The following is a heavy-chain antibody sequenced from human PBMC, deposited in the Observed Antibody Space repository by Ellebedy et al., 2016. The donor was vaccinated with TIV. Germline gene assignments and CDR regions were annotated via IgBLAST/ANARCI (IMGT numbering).Heavy chain of an antibody. CDR2: RKEDGSQT. CDR3: APGGTTKVKKGFGY. CDR1: GFTFSTDW. V-gene: IGHV3-7*01. Sequence: GESLKISCATPGFTFSTDWMASVRQAPGKGLEWVANRKEDGSQTYYVGSVKGRFTISRDNAKHSLYLQMDSLRDDDTAVYYCAPGGTTKVKKGFGYWGQGTLVTVSS. D-gene: IGHD3-16*01. J-gene: IGHJ4*02.